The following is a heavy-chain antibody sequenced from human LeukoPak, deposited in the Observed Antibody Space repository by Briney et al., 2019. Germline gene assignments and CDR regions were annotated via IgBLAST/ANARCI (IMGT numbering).Heavy chain of an antibody. D-gene: IGHD3-22*01. J-gene: IGHJ4*02. Sequence: GGSLRLSCAVSGITLSNYGMSWVRQAPGKGLEWVAGISDSGGRTNYADSVKGRFTISRDNSKNTLYLQMNSLRAEDTAVYFCAKRGVAIRVILVGFHKEAYYFDSWGQGALVTVSS. V-gene: IGHV3-23*01. CDR2: ISDSGGRT. CDR3: AKRGVAIRVILVGFHKEAYYFDS. CDR1: GITLSNYG.